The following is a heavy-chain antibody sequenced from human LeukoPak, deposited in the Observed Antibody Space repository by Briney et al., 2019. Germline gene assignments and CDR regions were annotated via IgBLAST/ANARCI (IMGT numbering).Heavy chain of an antibody. Sequence: PSETLSLTCAVYGGSFSGYYWSWIRQPPGKGLEWIGEINHSGSTNYNPSLKSRVTISVDTSKNQFSLKLSSVTAADTAVYYYARGRRITMIVVVNFDYWGQGTLVTVSS. CDR3: ARGRRITMIVVVNFDY. CDR1: GGSFSGYY. D-gene: IGHD3-22*01. V-gene: IGHV4-34*01. CDR2: INHSGST. J-gene: IGHJ4*02.